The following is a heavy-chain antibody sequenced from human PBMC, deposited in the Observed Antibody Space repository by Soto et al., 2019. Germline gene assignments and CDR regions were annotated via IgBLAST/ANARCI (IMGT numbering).Heavy chain of an antibody. CDR1: GGSIRSYY. CDR3: AIGSGWQDMDY. V-gene: IGHV4-4*07. CDR2: SYSSGNT. Sequence: SETLSLTCTVSGGSIRSYYWTWIRQPAGKRLEWIGRSYSSGNTDYNPPLKSRVTMSADTSKNQFSLKLSSVTAADTAVYYCAIGSGWQDMDYWGQGTLVTVSS. J-gene: IGHJ4*02. D-gene: IGHD6-19*01.